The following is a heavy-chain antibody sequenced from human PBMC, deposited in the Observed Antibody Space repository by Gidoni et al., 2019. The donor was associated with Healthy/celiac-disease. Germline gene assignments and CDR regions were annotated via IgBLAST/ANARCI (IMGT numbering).Heavy chain of an antibody. V-gene: IGHV3-21*01. CDR3: ARDLSTKEYGVIDY. CDR2: ISSSSSYI. D-gene: IGHD2-2*01. CDR1: GFTFSRYS. J-gene: IGHJ4*02. Sequence: EVQLVESGGGLVKPGGSLRPSCAASGFTFSRYSMNWVRQAPGKGLEWVSSISSSSSYIYYADSVKGRFTISRDNAKNSLYLQMNSLRAEDTAVYYCARDLSTKEYGVIDYWGQGTLVTVSS.